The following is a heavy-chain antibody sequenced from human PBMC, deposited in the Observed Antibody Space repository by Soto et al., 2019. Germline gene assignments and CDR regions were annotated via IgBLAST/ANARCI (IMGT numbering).Heavy chain of an antibody. CDR3: ARGALTTLAYYYGMDV. D-gene: IGHD4-4*01. J-gene: IGHJ6*02. CDR2: IIPIFGTT. V-gene: IGHV1-69*13. Sequence: SVKVSCKASGGTLSSYTMSWVRQAPGQGLEWMGGIIPIFGTTTYAHKFQGRVTITADESTSTVYMELSSLRGEDTAVYYCARGALTTLAYYYGMDVWGQGTTVTVSS. CDR1: GGTLSSYT.